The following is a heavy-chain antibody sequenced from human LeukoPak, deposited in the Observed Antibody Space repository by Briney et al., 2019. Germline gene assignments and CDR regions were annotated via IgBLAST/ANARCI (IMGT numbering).Heavy chain of an antibody. CDR2: ISTSSSYI. CDR1: GFTFSSYS. V-gene: IGHV3-21*01. Sequence: GGSLRLSCAASGFTFSSYSMNWVRQAPGKGLEWVSSISTSSSYIYYVDSVKGRFTISRDNAKNSLYLQMNSLRAEDTAVYYCARDTCSGESCYAFEYWGQGTLVTVSS. D-gene: IGHD2-15*01. J-gene: IGHJ4*02. CDR3: ARDTCSGESCYAFEY.